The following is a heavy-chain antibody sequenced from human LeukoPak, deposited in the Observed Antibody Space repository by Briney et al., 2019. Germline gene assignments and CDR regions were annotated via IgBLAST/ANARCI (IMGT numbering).Heavy chain of an antibody. D-gene: IGHD4-17*01. CDR3: ARDYGDSGNNWFDP. CDR2: IYYSGST. CDR1: GGSISSGDYY. Sequence: SETLSLTCTVSGGSISSGDYYWSWIRQPPGKGLEWIGYIYYSGSTYYNPSLKSRVTISVDTSKNQFSLKLNSVTAADTAVYYCARDYGDSGNNWFDPWGQGTLVTVSS. V-gene: IGHV4-30-4*01. J-gene: IGHJ5*02.